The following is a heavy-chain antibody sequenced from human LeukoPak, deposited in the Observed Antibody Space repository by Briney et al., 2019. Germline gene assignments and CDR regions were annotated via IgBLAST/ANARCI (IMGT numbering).Heavy chain of an antibody. CDR2: ISSTGTT. CDR3: ASLWGASGMDV. CDR1: GGSISSTNYY. V-gene: IGHV4-39*01. D-gene: IGHD3-16*01. J-gene: IGHJ6*02. Sequence: SETLSLTCTVSGGSISSTNYYWDWIRQPPGKGLEWIGTISSTGTTYYSTSLKSRVTISVDTSKNQFSLNLRSVTAADTAMYYCASLWGASGMDVWGQGTTVTVSS.